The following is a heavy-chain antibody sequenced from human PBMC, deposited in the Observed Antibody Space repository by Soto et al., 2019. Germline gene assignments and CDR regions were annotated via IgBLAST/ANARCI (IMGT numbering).Heavy chain of an antibody. J-gene: IGHJ4*02. Sequence: PSETLSLTCTVSGGSISSYYWSWIRQPPGKGLEWIGYIYYSGSTNYNPSLKSRVTISVDTSKNQFSLKLSSVTAADTAVYYCARGSAVVIPRNFDYWGQGTLVTV. V-gene: IGHV4-59*01. D-gene: IGHD3-22*01. CDR3: ARGSAVVIPRNFDY. CDR2: IYYSGST. CDR1: GGSISSYY.